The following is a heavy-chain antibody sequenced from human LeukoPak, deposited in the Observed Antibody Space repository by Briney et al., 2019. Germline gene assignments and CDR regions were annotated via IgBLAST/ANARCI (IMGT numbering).Heavy chain of an antibody. Sequence: SETLSLTCTVSGGSISSSSYYWGWMRQPPGEGLEWIGSIYYSGSTYYNPSLKSRVTISVDTSTNQFSLKLSSVTAADTAVYYCARQGQEVGAFDYWGQGTLVTVSS. D-gene: IGHD1-26*01. CDR2: IYYSGST. V-gene: IGHV4-39*01. CDR1: GGSISSSSYY. J-gene: IGHJ4*02. CDR3: ARQGQEVGAFDY.